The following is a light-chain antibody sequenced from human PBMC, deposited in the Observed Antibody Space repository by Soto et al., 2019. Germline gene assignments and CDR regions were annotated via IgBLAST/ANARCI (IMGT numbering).Light chain of an antibody. CDR1: QSVSSY. CDR2: DAS. Sequence: EIVLTQSPATLSLSPGERATLSCRASQSVSSYLAWYQQKPGQAPRLLIYDASNRATGIPARFSGSGAGTHFTLTISSLEPEDFAVYYCQQRSNWPKFTFGPGTKVDIK. CDR3: QQRSNWPKFT. J-gene: IGKJ3*01. V-gene: IGKV3-11*01.